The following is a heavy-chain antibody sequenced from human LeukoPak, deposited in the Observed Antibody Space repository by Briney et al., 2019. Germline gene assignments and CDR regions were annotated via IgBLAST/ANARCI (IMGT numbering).Heavy chain of an antibody. CDR2: IYHSGST. CDR3: ARGAPPRYFDL. V-gene: IGHV4-4*02. Sequence: PSGTLSLTCAVSGGSISSSNWWSWVRQPPGKGLEWIGEIYHSGSTNYNPSLKSRVTISVDTSKNQFSLKLSSVTAADTAVYYCARGAPPRYFDLWGRGTLVTVSS. J-gene: IGHJ2*01. CDR1: GGSISSSNW.